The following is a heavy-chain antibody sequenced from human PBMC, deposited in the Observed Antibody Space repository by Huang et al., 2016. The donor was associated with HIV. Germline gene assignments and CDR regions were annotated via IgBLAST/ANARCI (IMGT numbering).Heavy chain of an antibody. CDR3: AKPSGDYEFFDF. D-gene: IGHD4-17*01. J-gene: IGHJ4*02. Sequence: QVHLEESGGGVVQPGRPLRLSCTASGFMFRTFGIDWVRQAPGRREEWVAGIANDGSRKYDVDSVKGRFTISRDNSKNIVYLQMNSLRPEDTAVYYCAKPSGDYEFFDFWGQGTVVTVSS. CDR2: IANDGSRK. CDR1: GFMFRTFG. V-gene: IGHV3-30*18.